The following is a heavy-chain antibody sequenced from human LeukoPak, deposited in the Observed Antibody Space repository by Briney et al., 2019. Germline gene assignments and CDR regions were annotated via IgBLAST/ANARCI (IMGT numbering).Heavy chain of an antibody. D-gene: IGHD1-26*01. V-gene: IGHV4-38-2*02. CDR3: ARVWTDSGTYYDDRGAFDY. CDR2: IYHSGST. CDR1: GYSISSGYY. Sequence: PSETLSLTCTVSGYSISSGYYWGWIRQPPGKGLEWIGSIYHSGSTYYNPSLKSRVTISVDTSKNQFSLKLSSVTAADTAVYYCARVWTDSGTYYDDRGAFDYWGQGTLVTVSS. J-gene: IGHJ4*02.